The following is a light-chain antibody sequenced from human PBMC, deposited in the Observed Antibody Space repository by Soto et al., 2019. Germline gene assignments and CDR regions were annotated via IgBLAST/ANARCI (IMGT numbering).Light chain of an antibody. J-gene: IGKJ4*01. Sequence: DIQMTQSPSSRSVSVGDRVTITCRASQGINNFVAWYQQKPGEVPKLLIYAASTLQSGVPSRFSGSGFGTDFVLTISSLEHEDVATYYCQKYDSVPLTFGGGTRVEI. CDR2: AAS. V-gene: IGKV1-27*01. CDR3: QKYDSVPLT. CDR1: QGINNF.